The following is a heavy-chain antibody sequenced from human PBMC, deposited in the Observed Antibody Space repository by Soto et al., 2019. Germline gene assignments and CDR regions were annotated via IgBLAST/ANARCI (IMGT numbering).Heavy chain of an antibody. D-gene: IGHD2-8*02. V-gene: IGHV4-39*06. J-gene: IGHJ5*02. CDR3: ARSYCTSDTCHLGYWFDP. Sequence: PFETQSLTCPVSGGSISSSSYYWGWIRQPPGKGLEWIGSIYYSGSTYYNTFLKTRLTISKDTSKNQVVLTMTNMDPADTGTYYCARSYCTSDTCHLGYWFDPWGQGTLVTVAS. CDR1: GGSISSSSYY. CDR2: IYYSGST.